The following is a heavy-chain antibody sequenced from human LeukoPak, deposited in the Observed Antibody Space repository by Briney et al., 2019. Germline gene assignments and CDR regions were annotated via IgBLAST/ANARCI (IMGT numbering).Heavy chain of an antibody. Sequence: SETLSLTCAVYGGSFSGYYWSWIRQPPGKGLEWIGEINHSGSTNYNPSLKSRVTISVDTSKNQFSLKLSSVTAADTAVYYCARVSRLLRFLEWLAFDYWGQGTLVTVSS. CDR3: ARVSRLLRFLEWLAFDY. J-gene: IGHJ4*02. CDR2: INHSGST. V-gene: IGHV4-34*01. D-gene: IGHD3-3*01. CDR1: GGSFSGYY.